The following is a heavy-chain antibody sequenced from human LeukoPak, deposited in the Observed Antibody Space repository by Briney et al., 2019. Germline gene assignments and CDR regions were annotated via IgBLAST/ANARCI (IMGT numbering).Heavy chain of an antibody. CDR1: GYTFTGYY. CDR2: INPNSGDT. CDR3: ARDLLRVSSSGSLGGY. D-gene: IGHD3-22*01. J-gene: IGHJ4*02. V-gene: IGHV1-18*04. Sequence: GASVKVSCKASGYTFTGYYVYWVRQAPGQGLEWMGWINPNSGDTNYAQKLQGRVTMTTDTSTSTAYMELRSLRSDDTAVYYCARDLLRVSSSGSLGGYWGQGTLVTVSS.